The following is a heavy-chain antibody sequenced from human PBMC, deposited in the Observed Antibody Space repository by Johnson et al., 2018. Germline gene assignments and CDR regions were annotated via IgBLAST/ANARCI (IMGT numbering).Heavy chain of an antibody. J-gene: IGHJ6*03. CDR2: MNPNSGNT. CDR1: GYTFTSYD. D-gene: IGHD5-18*01. CDR3: ARGEYSYVRSDYYYYMDV. Sequence: VQLVESGAEVKKPGASVKVSCKASGYTFTSYDINWVRQATGQGLEWMGWMNPNSGNTGYAQKFQGRVTMTRNTSISTAYMELSSLRSEDTAVYYCARGEYSYVRSDYYYYMDVWGKGTTVTVSS. V-gene: IGHV1-8*01.